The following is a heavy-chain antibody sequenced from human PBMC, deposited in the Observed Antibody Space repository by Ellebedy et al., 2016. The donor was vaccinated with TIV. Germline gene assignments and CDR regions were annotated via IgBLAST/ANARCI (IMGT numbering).Heavy chain of an antibody. V-gene: IGHV4-34*01. CDR3: ARAPYDVYRYFHL. CDR2: INHSGST. J-gene: IGHJ2*01. D-gene: IGHD3-3*01. Sequence: MPGGSLRLSCGVYGGSFSGYYWTRIRQPPGKGLEWIGEINHSGSTNYNPSLKSRVTISVDTSKNQFSLKLSSVTAADTAVYFCARAPYDVYRYFHLWGRGTLVAVSS. CDR1: GGSFSGYY.